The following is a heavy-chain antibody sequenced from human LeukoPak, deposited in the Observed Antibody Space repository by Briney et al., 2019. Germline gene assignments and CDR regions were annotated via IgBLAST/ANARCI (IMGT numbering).Heavy chain of an antibody. V-gene: IGHV3-21*01. Sequence: PGGSLRLSCAASGFTFSSYAMSWVRQAPGKGLEWVSSISGSNDNTYYADSVKGRFTISRDNAKNSLYLQMNSLRAEDTAVYYCARRGGRIAVAGFYWFDPWGQGTLVTVSS. D-gene: IGHD6-19*01. CDR3: ARRGGRIAVAGFYWFDP. CDR2: ISGSNDNT. J-gene: IGHJ5*02. CDR1: GFTFSSYA.